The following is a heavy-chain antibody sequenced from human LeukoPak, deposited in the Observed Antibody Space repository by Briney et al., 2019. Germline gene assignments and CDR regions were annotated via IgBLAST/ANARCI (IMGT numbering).Heavy chain of an antibody. D-gene: IGHD2-2*02. V-gene: IGHV3-7*01. J-gene: IGHJ4*02. CDR2: IKQDGSEK. CDR3: ARVSRYCSSTSCYSFDQ. CDR1: GFTFRSYW. Sequence: PGGSLRLSCAASGFTFRSYWLSWVRQAPGKGLEWVANIKQDGSEKYYADSVKGRFTISRDNAKNSLYLQMNSLRAEDTAVYYCARVSRYCSSTSCYSFDQWGQGTLVTVSS.